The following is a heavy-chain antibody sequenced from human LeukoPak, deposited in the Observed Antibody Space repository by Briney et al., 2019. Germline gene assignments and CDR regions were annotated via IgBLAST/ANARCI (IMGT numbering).Heavy chain of an antibody. D-gene: IGHD3-9*01. CDR2: ISYDGSNK. V-gene: IGHV3-30*18. CDR3: AKDRDILTGYLDY. CDR1: GFTFSSYG. Sequence: GGSLRLSCAASGFTFSSYGMHWVRQAPGKGLEWVAVISYDGSNKYYVDSVKGRFTISKDNSKNTLYLQMNSLRAEDTAVYYCAKDRDILTGYLDYWGQGTLVTVSS. J-gene: IGHJ4*02.